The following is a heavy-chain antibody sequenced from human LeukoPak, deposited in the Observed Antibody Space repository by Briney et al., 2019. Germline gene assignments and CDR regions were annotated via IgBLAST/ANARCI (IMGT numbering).Heavy chain of an antibody. Sequence: SVKVSCKASGGTFSSYAISWVRQAPGQGLEWMGGIIPIFGTANYAQKFQGGVTITADESTSTAYMELSSLRSEDTAVYYCARDFYDSSGPLTVNRGDYWGQGTLVTVSS. CDR1: GGTFSSYA. CDR2: IIPIFGTA. V-gene: IGHV1-69*13. D-gene: IGHD3-22*01. CDR3: ARDFYDSSGPLTVNRGDY. J-gene: IGHJ4*02.